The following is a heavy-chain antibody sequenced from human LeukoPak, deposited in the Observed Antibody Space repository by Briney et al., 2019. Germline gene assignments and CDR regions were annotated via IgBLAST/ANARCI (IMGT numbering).Heavy chain of an antibody. D-gene: IGHD4-17*01. CDR1: GGSISSGSYY. Sequence: SQTLSLTCTVSGGSISSGSYYWSWIRQPAGKGLEWIGRIYTSGSTNYNPSLKSRVTISVDTSKNQFSLKLSSVTAADTAVYYCARADYGDFHDAFDIWGQGTMVTVSS. J-gene: IGHJ3*02. CDR3: ARADYGDFHDAFDI. CDR2: IYTSGST. V-gene: IGHV4-61*02.